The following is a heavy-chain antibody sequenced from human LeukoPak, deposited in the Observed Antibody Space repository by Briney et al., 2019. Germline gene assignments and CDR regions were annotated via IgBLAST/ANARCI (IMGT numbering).Heavy chain of an antibody. D-gene: IGHD3-16*01. V-gene: IGHV4-34*01. CDR1: GGSFSGYY. CDR3: ARAITIGGLFDY. Sequence: SETLSLTCAVYGGSFSGYYWSWIRQPPGMGLEWIGEINHSGSTNYNPSLKSRVTISVDTSKNQFSLKLSSVTAADTAVYYCARAITIGGLFDYWGQGTLVTVSS. J-gene: IGHJ4*02. CDR2: INHSGST.